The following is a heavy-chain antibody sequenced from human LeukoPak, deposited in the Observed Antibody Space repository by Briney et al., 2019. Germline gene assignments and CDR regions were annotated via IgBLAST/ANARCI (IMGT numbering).Heavy chain of an antibody. J-gene: IGHJ4*02. V-gene: IGHV1-69*13. CDR2: IIPIFGTA. Sequence: SVKVSCKASGYTFTSYGISWVRQAPGQGLEWMGGIIPIFGTANYAQKFQGRVTITADESTSTAYMELSSLRSEDTAVYYCASLFYSGTAGYWGQGTLVTVSS. CDR3: ASLFYSGTAGY. D-gene: IGHD3-10*01. CDR1: GYTFTSYG.